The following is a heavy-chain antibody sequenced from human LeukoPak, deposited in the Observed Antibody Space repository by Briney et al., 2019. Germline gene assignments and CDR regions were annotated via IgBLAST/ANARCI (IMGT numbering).Heavy chain of an antibody. J-gene: IGHJ4*02. D-gene: IGHD4-17*01. Sequence: GGSLRLSCAASGFTFSSYNMNWVRQAPGKGLEWVSYISRSSDTIYYADSVKGRFTIFRDNAKNSLYLQMNSLRAEDTAVYYCATGLYGDSVAVDYWGQGTLVTVSS. V-gene: IGHV3-48*01. CDR3: ATGLYGDSVAVDY. CDR2: ISRSSDTI. CDR1: GFTFSSYN.